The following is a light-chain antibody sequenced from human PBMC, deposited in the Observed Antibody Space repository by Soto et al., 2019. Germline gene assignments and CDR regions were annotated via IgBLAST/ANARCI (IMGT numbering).Light chain of an antibody. Sequence: DIQMTQFPSSVSASVGDRVTITCRASQTVSNWLAWYQQKPGEAPKLLIYAASRLHTGVPSRFSCSGSGTHFTLTISSLQPEDFASYFCQQTNSYPSITFGQGTRVEIK. J-gene: IGKJ5*01. CDR3: QQTNSYPSIT. V-gene: IGKV1-12*02. CDR2: AAS. CDR1: QTVSNW.